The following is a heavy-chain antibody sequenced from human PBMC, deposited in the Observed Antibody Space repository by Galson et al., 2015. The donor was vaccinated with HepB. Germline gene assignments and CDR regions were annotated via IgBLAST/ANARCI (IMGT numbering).Heavy chain of an antibody. CDR3: ARDHRWGSVAAPPHYYYYAMDV. CDR2: ISYDGSNK. D-gene: IGHD6-6*01. J-gene: IGHJ6*02. CDR1: GFTFSRNA. V-gene: IGHV3-30*04. Sequence: SLRLSCAASGFTFSRNAMYWVRQAPGKGLEWVAVISYDGSNKYYAESVKGRFTISRDNSKNTLYLQMNSLRPDDTAIYYCARDHRWGSVAAPPHYYYYAMDVWGQGTTVTVSS.